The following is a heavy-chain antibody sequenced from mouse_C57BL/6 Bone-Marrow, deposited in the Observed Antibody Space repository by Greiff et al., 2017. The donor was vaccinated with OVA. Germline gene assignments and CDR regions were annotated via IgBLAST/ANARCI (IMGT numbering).Heavy chain of an antibody. Sequence: EVKLLQSGGGLVQPGGSLKLSCAASGIAFSRYWMSWVRRAPGKGLEWIGDINPDSSTIYYAPFVEDTFIISRDNAKNTLYLQMNKVRSEDTALYYCARLGYAMDYWGQGTSVTGSS. V-gene: IGHV4-1*01. CDR1: GIAFSRYW. J-gene: IGHJ4*01. CDR3: ARLGYAMDY. CDR2: INPDSSTI.